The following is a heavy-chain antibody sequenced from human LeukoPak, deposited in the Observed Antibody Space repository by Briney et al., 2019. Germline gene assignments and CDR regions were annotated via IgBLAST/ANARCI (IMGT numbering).Heavy chain of an antibody. V-gene: IGHV3-30*02. D-gene: IGHD2-2*03. CDR2: IRYDGSNT. CDR1: GFIFSSYG. CDR3: ARAAWIDYYYYMDV. Sequence: GSLRLSCAASGFIFSSYGMHWVRQAPGKGLEWVAFIRYDGSNTYYADSVKGRFTISRDNSKNTLYLQMNSLRGEDTAVYYCARAAWIDYYYYMDVWGKGTTVTISS. J-gene: IGHJ6*03.